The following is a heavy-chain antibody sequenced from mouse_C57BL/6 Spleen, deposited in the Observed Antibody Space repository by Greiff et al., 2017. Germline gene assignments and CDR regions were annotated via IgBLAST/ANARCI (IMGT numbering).Heavy chain of an antibody. J-gene: IGHJ4*01. CDR1: GFTFSDYG. D-gene: IGHD2-4*01. V-gene: IGHV5-17*01. CDR3: ARGDDYDWDLDTDY. Sequence: EVQGVESGGGLVKPGGSLKLSCAASGFTFSDYGMHWVRQAPEKGLEWVAYISSGSSTIHYADTVKGRFTISRDNAKNTLFLQMTSLRSEDTAMYYCARGDDYDWDLDTDYWGQGTSVTVSS. CDR2: ISSGSSTI.